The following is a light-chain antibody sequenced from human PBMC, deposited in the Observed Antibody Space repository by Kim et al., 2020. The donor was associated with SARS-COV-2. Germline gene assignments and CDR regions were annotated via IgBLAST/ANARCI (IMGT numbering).Light chain of an antibody. J-gene: IGLJ2*01. CDR1: SGSIDDNY. V-gene: IGLV6-57*03. CDR2: EDD. CDR3: QSYNRTNVV. Sequence: GKTVTIPCTRSSGSIDDNYVQWYQQRPGGVPAIVIYEDDQRPSGVSDRFSGSIDNSSNSASLTISGLKTEDEADYYCQSYNRTNVVFGGGTKVTVL.